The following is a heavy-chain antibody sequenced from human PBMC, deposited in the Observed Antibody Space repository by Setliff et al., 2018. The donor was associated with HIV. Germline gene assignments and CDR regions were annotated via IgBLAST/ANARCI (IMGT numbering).Heavy chain of an antibody. CDR3: ARAPPGIQNDAFDV. V-gene: IGHV4-61*05. Sequence: SETLSLTCTVSGGSITRTPYYWSWIRQPPGKGLEWIAWISDSGTTNYNPSLKSRVTISVDTSKNQFSLKLTSVTAADTAVYYCARAPPGIQNDAFDVWGQGTMVTVSS. CDR1: GGSITRTPYY. J-gene: IGHJ3*01. CDR2: ISDSGTT.